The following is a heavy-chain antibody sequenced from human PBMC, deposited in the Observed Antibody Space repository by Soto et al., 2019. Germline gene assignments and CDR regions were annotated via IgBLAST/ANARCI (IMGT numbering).Heavy chain of an antibody. CDR2: IYYSGST. CDR1: GGSISSYY. Sequence: QVQLQESGPGLVKPSETLSLTCTVSGGSISSYYWSWIRQPPGKGLEWIGYIYYSGSTNYNPSLKSRVTISVDTSKNQFSLKLSSVTAADTDVYYCARDLNWKDSDDAFDIWGQGTMVTVSS. V-gene: IGHV4-59*01. J-gene: IGHJ3*02. D-gene: IGHD1-1*01. CDR3: ARDLNWKDSDDAFDI.